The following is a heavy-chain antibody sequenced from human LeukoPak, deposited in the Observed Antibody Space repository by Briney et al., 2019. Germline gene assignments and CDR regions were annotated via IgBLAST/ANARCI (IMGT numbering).Heavy chain of an antibody. V-gene: IGHV3-23*01. CDR3: AKRPKITIFGVAGNWFDP. CDR1: GFTFSSYA. D-gene: IGHD3-3*01. Sequence: PGGSLRLSCAASGFTFSSYAMSRVRQAPGKGLEWVSAISGSGGSTYYADSVKGRFTISRDNSKNTLYLQMNSLRAEDTAVYYCAKRPKITIFGVAGNWFDPWGQGTLVTVSS. CDR2: ISGSGGST. J-gene: IGHJ5*02.